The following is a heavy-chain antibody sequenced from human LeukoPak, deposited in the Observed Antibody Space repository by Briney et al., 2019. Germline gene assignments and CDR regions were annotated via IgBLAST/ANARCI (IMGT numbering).Heavy chain of an antibody. CDR1: GFTFSSYA. CDR3: AKVGYYDSGGYYSTPLDY. D-gene: IGHD3-22*01. CDR2: ISGSGGGT. Sequence: QPGGSLRLSCAASGFTFSSYAMSWVRQAPGKGLEWVSSISGSGGGTYYADSVKGRSTISRDNSKNTLYLQMNSLRAEDTAVYYCAKVGYYDSGGYYSTPLDYWGQGTLVTVSS. V-gene: IGHV3-23*01. J-gene: IGHJ4*02.